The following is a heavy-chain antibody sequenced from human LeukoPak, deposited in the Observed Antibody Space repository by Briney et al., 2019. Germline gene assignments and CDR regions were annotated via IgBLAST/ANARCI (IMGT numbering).Heavy chain of an antibody. CDR3: AKLTFYYDSSGHRHFDY. Sequence: PGGSLRLSCAASGVTFSSYGMHWVRQAPGKGLEWVAIISYDGSNKYYADSVKGRFTISRDNSKNTLYLQMNSLRAEDTAVYYCAKLTFYYDSSGHRHFDYWGQGTLVTVSS. CDR1: GVTFSSYG. D-gene: IGHD3-22*01. CDR2: ISYDGSNK. J-gene: IGHJ4*02. V-gene: IGHV3-30*18.